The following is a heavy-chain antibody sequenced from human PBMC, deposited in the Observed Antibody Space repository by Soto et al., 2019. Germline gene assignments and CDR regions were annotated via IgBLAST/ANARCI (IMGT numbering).Heavy chain of an antibody. J-gene: IGHJ4*02. Sequence: AVKVSCKASGCTFSSYAISWVRQAPGQGLEWMGGIIPIFGTANYAQKFQGRVTITADKSTSTAYMELSSLRSEDTAVYYCAAAFLEWLSPFDYWGQGTLVTVSS. D-gene: IGHD3-3*01. CDR3: AAAFLEWLSPFDY. CDR1: GCTFSSYA. V-gene: IGHV1-69*06. CDR2: IIPIFGTA.